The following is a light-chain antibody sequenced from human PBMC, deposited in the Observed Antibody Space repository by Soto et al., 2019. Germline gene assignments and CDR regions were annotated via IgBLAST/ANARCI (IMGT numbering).Light chain of an antibody. CDR3: QHYNSWPRT. CDR2: GAS. CDR1: QSVSSN. Sequence: EIVMTQSPATLSVSPGERATLSCRASQSVSSNLAWYQQKPGQAPRLLLYGASTRATGIPARFSGSGSGTEFNLTISSLQSEDFAVYYCQHYNSWPRTFGQGTKVEIK. V-gene: IGKV3-15*01. J-gene: IGKJ1*01.